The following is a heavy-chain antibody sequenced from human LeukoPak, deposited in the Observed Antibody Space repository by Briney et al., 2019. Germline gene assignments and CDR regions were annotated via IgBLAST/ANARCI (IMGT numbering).Heavy chain of an antibody. D-gene: IGHD5-18*01. J-gene: IGHJ4*02. CDR3: AKSPDTAMVELDY. CDR1: GFTFSSYS. V-gene: IGHV3-48*01. CDR2: ISSSSSTI. Sequence: GGSLRLSCAASGFTFSSYSMNWVRQVPGKWLEWVSYISSSSSTIYYADSVKGRFTISRDNSKNTLYLQMNSLRAEDTAVYYCAKSPDTAMVELDYWGQGTLVTVSS.